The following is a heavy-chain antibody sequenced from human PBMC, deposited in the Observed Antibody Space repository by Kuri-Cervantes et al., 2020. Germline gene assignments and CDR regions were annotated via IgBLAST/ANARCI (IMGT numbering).Heavy chain of an antibody. CDR3: ARSRLMYGDYRGIFDY. D-gene: IGHD4-17*01. CDR2: ISTTGSYM. Sequence: GESLKISCAASGFTFSGQNMNWVRQAPGKGLEWVSSISTTGSYMYYSDSVKGRFTISRDNAKNSLYLQMNDLRAEDTAVYYCARSRLMYGDYRGIFDYWGQGTLVTVSS. V-gene: IGHV3-21*01. J-gene: IGHJ4*02. CDR1: GFTFSGQN.